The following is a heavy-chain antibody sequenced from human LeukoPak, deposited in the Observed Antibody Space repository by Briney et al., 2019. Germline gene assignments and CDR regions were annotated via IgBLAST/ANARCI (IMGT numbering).Heavy chain of an antibody. CDR3: ASYSSSPDY. CDR2: IYYTGTT. D-gene: IGHD6-6*01. J-gene: IGHJ4*02. Sequence: PSETLSLTCTISGGSVSTYYWSWIRQPPGKGLEWIGFIYYTGTTHYSPSLRSRVTMSVDTSKIQLSLKLTSVTAADTAVYYCASYSSSPDYWGQGTLVTVSS. V-gene: IGHV4-59*02. CDR1: GGSVSTYY.